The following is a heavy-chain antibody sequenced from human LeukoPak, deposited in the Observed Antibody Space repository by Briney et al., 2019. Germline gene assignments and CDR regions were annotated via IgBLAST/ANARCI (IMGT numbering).Heavy chain of an antibody. CDR1: GFTVSSNY. J-gene: IGHJ4*02. Sequence: PGGSLRLSRAASGFTVSSNYMSWVRQAPGKGLEWVSVIYSCGSTYYADSVKGRFTISRDNSKNTLYLQINSLRAEDTAVYYCARVRNGGYCSSTSYEFDYWGQGTLVTVSS. V-gene: IGHV3-66*03. D-gene: IGHD2-2*01. CDR2: IYSCGST. CDR3: ARVRNGGYCSSTSYEFDY.